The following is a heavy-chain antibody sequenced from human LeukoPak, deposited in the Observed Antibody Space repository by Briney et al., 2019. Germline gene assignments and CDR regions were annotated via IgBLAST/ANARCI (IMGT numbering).Heavy chain of an antibody. D-gene: IGHD6-19*01. CDR1: GGSISSYY. Sequence: PSETLSLTCTVSGGSISSYYWSWIRQPPGKGLEWIGYIYYSGSTNYNPSLKSRFTISVDTSKNQFSLKLSSVTAADTAVYYCASFPRAGNFDYWGQGTLVTVSS. J-gene: IGHJ4*02. CDR3: ASFPRAGNFDY. CDR2: IYYSGST. V-gene: IGHV4-59*01.